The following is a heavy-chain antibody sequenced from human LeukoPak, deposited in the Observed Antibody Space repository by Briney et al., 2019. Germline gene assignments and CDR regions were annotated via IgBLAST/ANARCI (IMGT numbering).Heavy chain of an antibody. D-gene: IGHD3-16*02. V-gene: IGHV1-69*05. CDR2: IIPIFGTA. J-gene: IGHJ4*02. CDR3: ARDSHPYYDYVWGSYRPFDY. Sequence: ASVKVSCKASGGTFSSYAISWVRQAPGQALEWMGRIIPIFGTANYAQKFQGRVTITTDESTSTAYMELISLRSEDTAVYYCARDSHPYYDYVWGSYRPFDYWGQGTLVTVSS. CDR1: GGTFSSYA.